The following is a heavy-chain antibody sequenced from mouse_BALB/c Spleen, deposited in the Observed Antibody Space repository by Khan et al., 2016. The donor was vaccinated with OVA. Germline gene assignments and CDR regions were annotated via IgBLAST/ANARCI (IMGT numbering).Heavy chain of an antibody. J-gene: IGHJ4*01. CDR2: INPKNGGT. D-gene: IGHD3-3*01. Sequence: EVMLVEPGPELVKPGASVKISCKTSGYTFPEYTVHWVKQSLGKSLDWIGVINPKNGGTAYNQKIKGKATLTVDKSSSTAYMEFRSLTSEDSAVYSCTRDAGRYWGQGTSVTVAS. CDR3: TRDAGRY. V-gene: IGHV1-18*01. CDR1: GYTFPEYT.